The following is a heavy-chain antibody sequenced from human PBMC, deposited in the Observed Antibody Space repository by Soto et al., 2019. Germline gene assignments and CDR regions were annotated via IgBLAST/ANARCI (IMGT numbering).Heavy chain of an antibody. J-gene: IGHJ4*02. Sequence: QVQLVQSGGEVEKPGASVKVSCKTSGYSFTTYGISWVRQAPGQGLDWMGWISTYNGNTKYTQRLQGRVTMTTDTTTSXXYXXXXXXXXXXXXXXXXXXXXXXXXXXSGNYFLDYWGQGTLVTVSS. CDR3: XXXXXXXXXXSGNYFLDY. CDR2: ISTYNGNT. V-gene: IGHV1-18*01. CDR1: GYSFTTYG. D-gene: IGHD3-22*01.